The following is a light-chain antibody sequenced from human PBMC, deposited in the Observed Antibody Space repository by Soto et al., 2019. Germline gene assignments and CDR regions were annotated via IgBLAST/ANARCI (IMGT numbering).Light chain of an antibody. J-gene: IGKJ1*01. CDR3: QQYNDWPRT. CDR1: QLFSSN. CDR2: GSS. V-gene: IGKV3-15*01. Sequence: EIVMTQSPATLSVSPVESVTLSCRASQLFSSNLAWYQRRPGQAPRLLIYGSSTRATGVPPRFSGSASGTEFTLTISSLQSEDFGVYYCQQYNDWPRTFGQGTKVDIK.